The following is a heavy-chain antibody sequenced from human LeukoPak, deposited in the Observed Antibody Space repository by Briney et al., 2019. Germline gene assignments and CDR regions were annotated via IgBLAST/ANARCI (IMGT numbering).Heavy chain of an antibody. Sequence: GGSLRLSCAASGFTFSSYGMHWIRQAPGKGLEWVAAISYDGSNEYYADSVKGRFTISRDNSKNTLYLQMNSLRAEDTAVYYCAKDADRYCSSTSCHSPFDYWGQGTLVTVSS. CDR3: AKDADRYCSSTSCHSPFDY. V-gene: IGHV3-30*18. CDR2: ISYDGSNE. D-gene: IGHD2-2*01. J-gene: IGHJ4*02. CDR1: GFTFSSYG.